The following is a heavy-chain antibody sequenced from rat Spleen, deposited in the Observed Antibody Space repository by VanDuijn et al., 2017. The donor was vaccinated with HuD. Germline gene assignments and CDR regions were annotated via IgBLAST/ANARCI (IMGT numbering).Heavy chain of an antibody. Sequence: EVQLVESGGGLVQPGGSMKLSCAASEFTFSNYGMAWVCQAPTKGLEWVATISYDGSSTYYRDSVKGRFTISRANSENAVYLQMNSLRSEDTATYYCARQNWPYYFDYWGQGVMVTVSS. V-gene: IGHV5-29*01. CDR3: ARQNWPYYFDY. CDR1: EFTFSNYG. CDR2: ISYDGSST. D-gene: IGHD5-1*01. J-gene: IGHJ2*01.